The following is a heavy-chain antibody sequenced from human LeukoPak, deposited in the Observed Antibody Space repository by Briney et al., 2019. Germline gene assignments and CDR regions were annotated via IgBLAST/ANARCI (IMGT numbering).Heavy chain of an antibody. CDR1: GFTFSSYS. Sequence: PGGSLRLSCAASGFTFSSYSMNWVRHAPGKGLEWVSSISSSSSYVYYADSVKGRFTISRDNAKNSLYLQMNSLRAEDTAVYYCARDEVERRMDYWGQGTLVTVSS. V-gene: IGHV3-21*01. J-gene: IGHJ4*02. CDR2: ISSSSSYV. CDR3: ARDEVERRMDY. D-gene: IGHD1-1*01.